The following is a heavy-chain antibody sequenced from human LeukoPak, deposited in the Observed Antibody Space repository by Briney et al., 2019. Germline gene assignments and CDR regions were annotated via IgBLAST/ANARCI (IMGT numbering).Heavy chain of an antibody. CDR2: ITSDSTTM. CDR1: GFTFSSYS. CDR3: ARVALRPIDYSNPEFDP. V-gene: IGHV3-48*01. Sequence: GGSLRLSCAASGFTFSSYSMNWVRQAPGQGLEWASYITSDSTTMFYADSVKGRFTASRDNAENSMYLQMNSLRAEDTAVYYCARVALRPIDYSNPEFDPWGQGTLVTVSS. D-gene: IGHD4-11*01. J-gene: IGHJ5*02.